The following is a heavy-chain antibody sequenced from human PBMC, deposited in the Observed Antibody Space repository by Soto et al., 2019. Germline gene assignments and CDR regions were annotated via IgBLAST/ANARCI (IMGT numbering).Heavy chain of an antibody. V-gene: IGHV1-69*06. J-gene: IGHJ4*02. Sequence: GASVKVSCKASGGTFSSYAISWLRQSPGQGLEWMGGIIPIFGTANYAQKFQGRVTITADKSTSTAYMELSSLRSEDTAVYYCARDRYYYDSSGYPHFDYWGQGTLVTVSS. CDR3: ARDRYYYDSSGYPHFDY. CDR1: GGTFSSYA. CDR2: IIPIFGTA. D-gene: IGHD3-22*01.